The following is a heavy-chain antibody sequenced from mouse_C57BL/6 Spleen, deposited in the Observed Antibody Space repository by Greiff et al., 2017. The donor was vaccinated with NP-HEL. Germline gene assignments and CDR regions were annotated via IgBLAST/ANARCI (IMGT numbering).Heavy chain of an antibody. CDR1: GYSITSGYY. Sequence: VQLQQSGPGLVKPSQSLSLTCSVTGYSITSGYYWNWIRPLPGNKLEWMGYISYDGSNNYNPSLKNRIPITRDTSKNQVFLKLNSVTTEDTATYFCARDAAQAWFAYWGQGTLVTVSA. CDR2: ISYDGSN. J-gene: IGHJ3*01. CDR3: ARDAAQAWFAY. V-gene: IGHV3-6*01. D-gene: IGHD3-2*02.